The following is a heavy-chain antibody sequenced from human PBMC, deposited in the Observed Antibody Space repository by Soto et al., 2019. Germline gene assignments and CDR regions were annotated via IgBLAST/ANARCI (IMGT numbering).Heavy chain of an antibody. CDR3: ARELLLDYFDY. J-gene: IGHJ4*02. Sequence: SGGSLRLSXAASGFTFSSYAMSWVRQAPGKGLEWVSAISGSGGSTYYADSVKGRFTISRDNSKNTLYLQMNSLRAEDPAVYYCARELLLDYFDYWGQGTLVTVSS. D-gene: IGHD1-26*01. V-gene: IGHV3-23*01. CDR1: GFTFSSYA. CDR2: ISGSGGST.